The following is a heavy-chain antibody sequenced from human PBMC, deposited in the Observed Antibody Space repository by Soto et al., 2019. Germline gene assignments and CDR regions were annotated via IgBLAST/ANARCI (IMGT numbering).Heavy chain of an antibody. J-gene: IGHJ4*02. V-gene: IGHV3-23*01. CDR3: AKDWGSSGWSD. D-gene: IGHD6-19*01. CDR1: GFTFSNYA. CDR2: LSGSGGST. Sequence: GSLRLSCAASGFTFSNYAMSWVRQAPGKGLEWVSSLSGSGGSTYYADSVKGRFTISRDNSKNTLYLQTSSLRAEDTAVYYCAKDWGSSGWSDWGQGTRVTVSS.